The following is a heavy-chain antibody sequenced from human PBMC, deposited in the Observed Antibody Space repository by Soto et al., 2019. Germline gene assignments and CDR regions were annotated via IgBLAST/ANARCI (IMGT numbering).Heavy chain of an antibody. D-gene: IGHD3-3*01. CDR1: GDSISSGDYY. CDR2: IYYSGNT. CDR3: ARVRRFLEWNFDY. J-gene: IGHJ4*02. V-gene: IGHV4-30-4*01. Sequence: PSETLSLTCTVSGDSISSGDYYWSWIRQPPGKGLEWIGCIYYSGNTYYNPSLKRRFSISVDTSKNQFSLQLSSVTVADTAVYYCARVRRFLEWNFDYWGQGTLVTVSS.